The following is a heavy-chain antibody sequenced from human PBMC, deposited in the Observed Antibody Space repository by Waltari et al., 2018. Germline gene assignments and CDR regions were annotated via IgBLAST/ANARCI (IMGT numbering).Heavy chain of an antibody. V-gene: IGHV1-69*05. Sequence: HVQLVQSGAEVKTPGSSVKVSFRASGGPFSSYAIRWVRQAPGQGLEWMGGIIHIFGTASYAQKFQGRVTLTTDEANRTAYMELRSLSSEDTAVYYGASDSGDGTYYYYYGMDVWGQGTMVTVSS. D-gene: IGHD1-1*01. CDR3: ASDSGDGTYYYYYGMDV. J-gene: IGHJ6*02. CDR1: GGPFSSYA. CDR2: IIHIFGTA.